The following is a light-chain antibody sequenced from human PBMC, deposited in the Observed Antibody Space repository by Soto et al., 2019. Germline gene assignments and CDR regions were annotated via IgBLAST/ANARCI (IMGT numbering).Light chain of an antibody. CDR1: QSISRY. CDR2: VAS. Sequence: DIQMTQSPSSLSASVGDRVTITCRASQSISRYLNWYQQEPGKAPKLLIYVASSLQSGVPSRFSGSGSATDFTLTISSLQPEDFATYYCQQSYSAPPTFGQGTKV. J-gene: IGKJ1*01. CDR3: QQSYSAPPT. V-gene: IGKV1-39*01.